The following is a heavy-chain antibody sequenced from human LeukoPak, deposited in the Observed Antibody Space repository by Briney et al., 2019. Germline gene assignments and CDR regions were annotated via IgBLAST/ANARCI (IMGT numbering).Heavy chain of an antibody. CDR2: IYPGDSDT. V-gene: IGHV5-51*01. D-gene: IGHD5-12*01. CDR1: GYTFANYW. CDR3: ARHDPHSRGYVNCFDP. Sequence: GESLKISCKGSGYTFANYWIGWVRQMPGKGLEWMGIIYPGDSDTRYSPSFQGQVTISADKSFSTAYLQWSSLKASDTAMYYCARHDPHSRGYVNCFDPWGQGTLVTVSS. J-gene: IGHJ5*02.